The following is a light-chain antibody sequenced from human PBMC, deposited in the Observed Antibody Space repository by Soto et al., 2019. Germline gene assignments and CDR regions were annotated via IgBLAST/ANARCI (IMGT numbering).Light chain of an antibody. V-gene: IGLV4-69*01. CDR3: QTWGTDIVV. J-gene: IGLJ2*01. Sequence: QPMLTQSPSASASLGASVKLTCTLSSGHSSYAIAWHQQQPEKGPRYLMKLNSDGSHSKGDGIPDRFSGSSSGAERYLTISSLQSEDEADYYCQTWGTDIVVFGGGTQLTVL. CDR1: SGHSSYA. CDR2: LNSDGSH.